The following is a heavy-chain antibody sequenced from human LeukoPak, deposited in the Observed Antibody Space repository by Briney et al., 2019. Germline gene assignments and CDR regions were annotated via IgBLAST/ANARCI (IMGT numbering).Heavy chain of an antibody. CDR2: ISAYNGNT. J-gene: IGHJ6*02. CDR3: ARDLGDYDPYYYYYGMDV. CDR1: GYTFTSYG. Sequence: ASVKVSCKASGYTFTSYGISWVRQPPGQGLEWMGWISAYNGNTNYAQKLQGRVTMTTDTSTSTAYMELRSLRSDDTAVYYCARDLGDYDPYYYYYGMDVWGQGTTVTVSS. D-gene: IGHD4-17*01. V-gene: IGHV1-18*01.